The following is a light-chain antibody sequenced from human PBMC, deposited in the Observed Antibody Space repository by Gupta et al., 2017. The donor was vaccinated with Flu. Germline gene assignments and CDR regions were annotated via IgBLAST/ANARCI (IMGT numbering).Light chain of an antibody. V-gene: IGKV1-5*01. CDR1: RVISTC. Sequence: STSSSSVENSVITTSLGRRVISTCLAWYQHKPGKAPNLLIYDASSIESGVPSRFSGSGSGTEFTLTISRLQPDDFAAYYCQHYSSYSPNDFGQGTKLEI. CDR2: DAS. J-gene: IGKJ2*01. CDR3: QHYSSYSPND.